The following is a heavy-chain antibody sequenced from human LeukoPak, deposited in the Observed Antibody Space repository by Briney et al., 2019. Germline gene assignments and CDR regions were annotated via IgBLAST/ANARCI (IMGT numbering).Heavy chain of an antibody. Sequence: SETLSLTCTVSGGSISSYYWSWIRQPPGKGLEWIGYIYYSGSTNYNPSLKSRVTISVDTSKNQFSLKLSSVTAADTAVYYCARAGNDGYNDYWGQGTLATVSS. CDR2: IYYSGST. J-gene: IGHJ4*02. CDR1: GGSISSYY. CDR3: ARAGNDGYNDY. V-gene: IGHV4-59*01. D-gene: IGHD5-24*01.